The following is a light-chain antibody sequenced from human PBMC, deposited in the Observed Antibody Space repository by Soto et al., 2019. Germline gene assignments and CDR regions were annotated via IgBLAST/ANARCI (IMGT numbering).Light chain of an antibody. J-gene: IGLJ3*02. Sequence: QSVLTQPPSVSAAPGQKVTISCSGSSSNIGNNYVSWYQQLPGTAPKLLIYENNKRPSWMPDRFSGSKSGTSATLGITGLQTGDEADYYCGTWDSSLSAWVFGGGTKVTVL. CDR3: GTWDSSLSAWV. CDR1: SSNIGNNY. V-gene: IGLV1-51*02. CDR2: ENN.